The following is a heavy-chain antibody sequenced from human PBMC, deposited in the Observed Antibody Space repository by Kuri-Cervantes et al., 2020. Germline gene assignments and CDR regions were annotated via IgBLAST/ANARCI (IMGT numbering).Heavy chain of an antibody. D-gene: IGHD7-27*01. CDR3: ARLTNWGPYWYFDL. CDR1: GGSISSSSYY. Sequence: GSLRLSCTVSGGSISSSSYYWGWIRQPPGKGLERIGSIYYSGSTYYNPSLKSRVTISVDTSKNQSSLKLSSVTAADTAVYYCARLTNWGPYWYFDLWGRGTLVTVSS. J-gene: IGHJ2*01. V-gene: IGHV4-39*07. CDR2: IYYSGST.